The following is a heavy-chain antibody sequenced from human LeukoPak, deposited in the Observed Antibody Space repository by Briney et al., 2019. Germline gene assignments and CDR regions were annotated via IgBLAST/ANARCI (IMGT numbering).Heavy chain of an antibody. CDR3: AKAATIFGVVSVWFDP. V-gene: IGHV3-23*01. J-gene: IGHJ5*02. D-gene: IGHD3-3*01. CDR1: GFTFSSYA. Sequence: GGSLRLSCAASGFTFSSYAMSWVRQAPGKGLEWVSAISGSGGSTYYADSAKGRFTISRDNSKNTLYLQKNSLRAEDTAVYYCAKAATIFGVVSVWFDPWGQGTLVTVSS. CDR2: ISGSGGST.